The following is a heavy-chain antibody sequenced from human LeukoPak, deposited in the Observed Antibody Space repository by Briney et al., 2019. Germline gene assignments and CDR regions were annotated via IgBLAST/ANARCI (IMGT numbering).Heavy chain of an antibody. J-gene: IGHJ4*02. CDR1: GGSISSSTYY. V-gene: IGHV4-39*02. CDR3: ARSRIAARPDEFDY. D-gene: IGHD6-6*01. Sequence: SETLSLTCTVSGGSISSSTYYWGWIRQPPGKGREWIGSSRDSGTTYYNPSLNRRLTISADTSQNHFSLKLTSVPAADTAVYSCARSRIAARPDEFDYWGQGTLVTVSS. CDR2: SRDSGTT.